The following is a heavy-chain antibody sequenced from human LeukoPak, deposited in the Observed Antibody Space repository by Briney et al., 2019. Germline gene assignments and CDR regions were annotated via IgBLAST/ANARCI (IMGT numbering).Heavy chain of an antibody. V-gene: IGHV1-8*01. D-gene: IGHD2-15*01. CDR1: GYTFTNYG. CDR3: AAVYCSGGSCYFGD. Sequence: GASVKVSCKASGYTFTNYGIDWVRQAPGQGFEWMGWINTYNDNTNYAQKFQGRVTMTRNTSISTAYMELSSLRSEDTAVYYCAAVYCSGGSCYFGDWGQGTLVTVSS. J-gene: IGHJ4*02. CDR2: INTYNDNT.